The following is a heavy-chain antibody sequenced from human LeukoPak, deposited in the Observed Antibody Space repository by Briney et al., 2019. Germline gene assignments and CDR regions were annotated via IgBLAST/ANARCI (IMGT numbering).Heavy chain of an antibody. V-gene: IGHV3-64*01. CDR2: ISSNGGST. J-gene: IGHJ4*02. CDR3: ARGGIKPWESSY. Sequence: GGSLRLSCAASGFTFSSYAMHWVRQAPGKGLEYVSAISSNGGSTYYANSVKGRFTISRDNSKNTLYLQMGSLRAEDMAVYYCARGGIKPWESSYWGQGTLVTVSS. D-gene: IGHD5-18*01. CDR1: GFTFSSYA.